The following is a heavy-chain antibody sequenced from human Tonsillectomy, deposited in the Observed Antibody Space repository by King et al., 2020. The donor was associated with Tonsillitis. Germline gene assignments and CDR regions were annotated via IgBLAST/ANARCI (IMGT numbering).Heavy chain of an antibody. D-gene: IGHD3-22*01. V-gene: IGHV3-30*18. Sequence: VQLVESGGGVVKPGRSLRLSCAASGFTFSTYGMHWVRQAPGKGLEWVAVISYDGYNKNSADSVKGRFTVSSDNSKNTLYLQMNSLRAEDTAGYYCAKVLFPMSSGGNFDYWGQGTLVTVSS. CDR3: AKVLFPMSSGGNFDY. CDR2: ISYDGYNK. J-gene: IGHJ4*02. CDR1: GFTFSTYG.